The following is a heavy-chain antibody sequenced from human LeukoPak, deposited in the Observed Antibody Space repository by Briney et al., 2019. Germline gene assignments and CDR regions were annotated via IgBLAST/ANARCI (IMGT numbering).Heavy chain of an antibody. J-gene: IGHJ3*01. CDR1: GFTFSTYA. Sequence: GGSLRLSCAASGFTFSTYAMTWVRQAPGKGLEWVSTISGSGSSTYYADSVKGRFTISRDNSKNTLSLQMNSLRVEDTAVYYCANPDYYGSLSAFDVWGQGTMVTVSS. D-gene: IGHD3-10*01. CDR3: ANPDYYGSLSAFDV. V-gene: IGHV3-23*01. CDR2: ISGSGSST.